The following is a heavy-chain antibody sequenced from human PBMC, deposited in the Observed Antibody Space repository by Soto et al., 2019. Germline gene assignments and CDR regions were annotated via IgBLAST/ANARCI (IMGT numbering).Heavy chain of an antibody. CDR2: VRGDNGHT. CDR3: ARDLGYCRSGTCYREWFDP. V-gene: IGHV1-18*01. Sequence: QVQLVQSGAEVKKPGASVKVSCKASGYTFTTRGISWVRQVPGQGLEWMGWVRGDNGHTNYAQSLQGRVTMTTDTSTNTAYMELRSLRSDDTAMYYCARDLGYCRSGTCYREWFDPWGQGTLVTVSS. D-gene: IGHD2-15*01. CDR1: GYTFTTRG. J-gene: IGHJ5*02.